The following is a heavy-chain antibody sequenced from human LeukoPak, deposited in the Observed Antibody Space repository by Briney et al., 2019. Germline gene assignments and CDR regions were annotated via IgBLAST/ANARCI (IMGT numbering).Heavy chain of an antibody. CDR2: IYTSGST. Sequence: SQTLSLTCTVSGGSISSGSYYWSWIRQPAGKGLEWIGRIYTSGSTNYNPSLKSRVTISVDTSKNQFSLKLSSVTAADTAVYYCARDPRGYSYGHGSGLDYWGQGTLVTVSS. V-gene: IGHV4-61*02. CDR1: GGSISSGSYY. CDR3: ARDPRGYSYGHGSGLDY. D-gene: IGHD5-18*01. J-gene: IGHJ4*02.